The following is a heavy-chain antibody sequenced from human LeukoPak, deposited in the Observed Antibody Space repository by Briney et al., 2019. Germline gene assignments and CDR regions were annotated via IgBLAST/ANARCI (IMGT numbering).Heavy chain of an antibody. V-gene: IGHV4-39*01. CDR1: GGSISSSSYY. D-gene: IGHD4-17*01. CDR3: ARHDSAPQGTVTTFLFDY. Sequence: PSETLSLTCTVSGGSISSSSYYWGWIRQPPGKGLERIGSIYHSGSTYYNPSLKSRVTVSVDTSKNQFSLKLSSVTAADTAVYYCARHDSAPQGTVTTFLFDYWGQGTLVTVSS. J-gene: IGHJ4*02. CDR2: IYHSGST.